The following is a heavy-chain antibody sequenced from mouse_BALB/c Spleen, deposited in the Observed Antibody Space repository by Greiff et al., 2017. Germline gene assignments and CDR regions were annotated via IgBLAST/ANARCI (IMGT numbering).Heavy chain of an antibody. V-gene: IGHV5-4*02. D-gene: IGHD4-1*01. CDR2: ISDGGSYT. J-gene: IGHJ3*01. CDR1: GFTFSDYY. CDR3: AREGLTDFAY. Sequence: DVQLVESGGGLVKPGGSLKLSCAASGFTFSDYYMYWVRQTPEKRLEWVATISDGGSYTYYPDSVKGRFTISRDNAKNNLYLQMSSLKSEDTAMYYCAREGLTDFAYWGQGTLVTVSA.